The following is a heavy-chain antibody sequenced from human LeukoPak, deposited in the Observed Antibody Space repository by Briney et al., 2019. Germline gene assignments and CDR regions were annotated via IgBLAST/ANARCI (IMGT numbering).Heavy chain of an antibody. D-gene: IGHD4-17*01. V-gene: IGHV4-4*07. Sequence: DPSETLSLICTVSGGSISSNYWNWIRQPAGKGLEWIGRRYSSGSANYNPSLRSRVTMSVDTSKNQFSLKLSSVTAADTAVYYCARGGDYGDSDYWGQGTLVTVSS. CDR3: ARGGDYGDSDY. J-gene: IGHJ4*02. CDR1: GGSISSNY. CDR2: RYSSGSA.